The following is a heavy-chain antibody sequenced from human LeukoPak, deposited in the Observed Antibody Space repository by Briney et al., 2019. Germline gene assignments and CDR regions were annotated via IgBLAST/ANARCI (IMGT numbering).Heavy chain of an antibody. CDR3: ARPDYYYGMDV. Sequence: GGSLRLSCAASGFSFSSYGIHWVRQAPGKGLEWVAVIWFDGSNKYYADSVKGRFTISRDNAKNSLYLQMNSLRAEDTAVYYCARPDYYYGMDVWGQGTTVTVSS. J-gene: IGHJ6*02. CDR2: IWFDGSNK. V-gene: IGHV3-33*03. CDR1: GFSFSSYG.